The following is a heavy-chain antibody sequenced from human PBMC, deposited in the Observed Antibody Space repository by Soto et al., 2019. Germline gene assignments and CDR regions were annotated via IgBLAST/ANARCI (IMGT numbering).Heavy chain of an antibody. D-gene: IGHD1-26*01. Sequence: GGSLRLSCAASGFTFSSYSMNWVRQAPGKGLEWVSYISSSSSTIYYADSVKGRFTISRDNAKNSLYLQMNSLRAEDTAVYYCARDPGGATDAFDIWGQGTMVTVSS. J-gene: IGHJ3*02. CDR2: ISSSSSTI. CDR1: GFTFSSYS. V-gene: IGHV3-48*04. CDR3: ARDPGGATDAFDI.